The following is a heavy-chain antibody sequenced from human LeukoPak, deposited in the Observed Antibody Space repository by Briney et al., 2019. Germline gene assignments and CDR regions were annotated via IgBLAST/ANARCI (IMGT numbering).Heavy chain of an antibody. V-gene: IGHV3-23*01. CDR2: ISGSGGST. J-gene: IGHJ4*02. CDR3: AKELTILYSGSYYDY. D-gene: IGHD1-26*01. CDR1: GFTFSSYA. Sequence: GGSLRLPCAASGFTFSSYAMSWVRQAPGKGLEWVSAISGSGGSTYYADSVKGRFTISRDNSKNTLYLQMNSLRAEDTAVYYCAKELTILYSGSYYDYWGQGTLVTVSS.